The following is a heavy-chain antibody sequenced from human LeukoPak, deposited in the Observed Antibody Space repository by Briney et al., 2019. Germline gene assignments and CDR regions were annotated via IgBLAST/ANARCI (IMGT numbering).Heavy chain of an antibody. CDR3: AQDYSGYDLSAGY. CDR1: GFTFSSHG. J-gene: IGHJ4*02. Sequence: GSLRLSCAASGFTFSSHGMSWVRQAPGKGLEWVSVISGSGRSAYYADSLKGRFTISRDNSKDTLYLQMNSLRAEDTALYYCAQDYSGYDLSAGYWGQGTLVTVSS. V-gene: IGHV3-23*01. CDR2: ISGSGRSA. D-gene: IGHD5-12*01.